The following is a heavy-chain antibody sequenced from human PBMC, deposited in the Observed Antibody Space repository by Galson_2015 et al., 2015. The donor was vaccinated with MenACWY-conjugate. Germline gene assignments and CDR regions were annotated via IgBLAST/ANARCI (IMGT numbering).Heavy chain of an antibody. J-gene: IGHJ4*02. Sequence: SVKVSCKASGYTFTSYAIRWVRQAPGQRLEWMGWINAGNGNTKYSQNFQGRVTITRDTSASTAYMDLSSLRSEDTAVYYCARERDVGYEGYYFDYWGQGTLVTVSS. CDR2: INAGNGNT. D-gene: IGHD5-12*01. CDR3: ARERDVGYEGYYFDY. V-gene: IGHV1-3*01. CDR1: GYTFTSYA.